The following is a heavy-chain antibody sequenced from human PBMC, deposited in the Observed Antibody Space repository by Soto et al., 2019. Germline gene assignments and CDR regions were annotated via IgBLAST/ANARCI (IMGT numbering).Heavy chain of an antibody. D-gene: IGHD2-21*01. CDR3: AREMWTRTGPQNFFDY. V-gene: IGHV1-18*01. J-gene: IGHJ4*02. Sequence: QVQLVQSEGEVRQPGASVKVSCRASGYTFTSYGIIWVRQAPGQGLEWMGYISPSSGVTRYAQNLQGRVTLTTDTSTTTAYKELRSLSSDDTAVYYCAREMWTRTGPQNFFDYWGLGALVTVSS. CDR1: GYTFTSYG. CDR2: ISPSSGVT.